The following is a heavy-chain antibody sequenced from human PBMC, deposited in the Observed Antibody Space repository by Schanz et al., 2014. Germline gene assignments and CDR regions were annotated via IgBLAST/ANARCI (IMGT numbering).Heavy chain of an antibody. D-gene: IGHD1-26*01. V-gene: IGHV3-33*01. CDR2: ISYDGSFK. J-gene: IGHJ4*02. CDR3: ARDHTTESYYSAGPPIDY. CDR1: GFNFGSHG. Sequence: QVQLVDSGGGLVKPGGSLRLSCAASGFNFGSHGMHWVRQAPGKGLEWVAVISYDGSFKNYADSVRGRITMSRDNSKNTMYLQINNLRAEDTAVYYCARDHTTESYYSAGPPIDYWGQGTLXTVSS.